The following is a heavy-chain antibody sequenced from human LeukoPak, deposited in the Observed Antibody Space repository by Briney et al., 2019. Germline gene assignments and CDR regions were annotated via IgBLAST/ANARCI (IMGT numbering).Heavy chain of an antibody. Sequence: GGSLRLSCAASGFTVSSNYMSWVRQAPGKGLEWVSIIYSGGSTFYADSVKGRFTISRDNSKNTLYLQMNSLRAEDTAVYYCAKPAVEGRYYYYYMDVWGKGTTVTVSS. CDR3: AKPAVEGRYYYYYMDV. V-gene: IGHV3-53*01. J-gene: IGHJ6*03. CDR1: GFTVSSNY. CDR2: IYSGGST. D-gene: IGHD2-2*01.